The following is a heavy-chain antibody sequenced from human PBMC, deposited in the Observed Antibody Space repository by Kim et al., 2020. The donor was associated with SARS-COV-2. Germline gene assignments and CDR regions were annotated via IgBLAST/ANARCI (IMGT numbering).Heavy chain of an antibody. V-gene: IGHV4-4*02. Sequence: SETLSLTCGVSGGSIRTNNWWTWVRQPPGKGLEWIGEIYYSGSTSYNPSLKSRVTMSEDKSQNQFSLKLTSVTAADTAVYYCVRRVAAAGTFDFWGQGTLVTVSS. CDR2: IYYSGST. CDR1: GGSIRTNNW. CDR3: VRRVAAAGTFDF. J-gene: IGHJ4*02. D-gene: IGHD6-25*01.